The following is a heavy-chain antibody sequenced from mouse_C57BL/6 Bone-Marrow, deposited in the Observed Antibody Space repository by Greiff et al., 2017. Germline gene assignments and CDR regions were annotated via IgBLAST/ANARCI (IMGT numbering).Heavy chain of an antibody. CDR1: GFSLTSYG. Sequence: VQLMESGPGLVAPSQSLSITCTVSGFSLTSYGVDWVRQPPGKGLEWLGVIWGGGSTNYNSALMSRLSISKDNSKSQVFLKRNSLQTDDTAMYYCAKHEGWDGNYGGVFAYWGQGTLVTVSA. J-gene: IGHJ3*01. V-gene: IGHV2-9*01. CDR3: AKHEGWDGNYGGVFAY. CDR2: IWGGGST. D-gene: IGHD2-1*01.